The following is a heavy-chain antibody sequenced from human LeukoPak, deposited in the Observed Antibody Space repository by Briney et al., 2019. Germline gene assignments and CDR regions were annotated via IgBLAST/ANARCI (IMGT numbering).Heavy chain of an antibody. CDR3: AKTPLRSGYSYGSAEYFQH. CDR2: ISGSGGST. Sequence: TGGSLRLSCAASGFTFSSYAMSWVRQAPGKGLEWVSAISGSGGSTYYADSVKGRFTISRDNSKNTLYLQMNGLRAEDTAVYYCAKTPLRSGYSYGSAEYFQHWGQGTLVTVSS. CDR1: GFTFSSYA. D-gene: IGHD5-18*01. J-gene: IGHJ1*01. V-gene: IGHV3-23*01.